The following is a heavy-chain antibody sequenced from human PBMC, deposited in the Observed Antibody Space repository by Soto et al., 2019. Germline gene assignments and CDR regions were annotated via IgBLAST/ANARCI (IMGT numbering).Heavy chain of an antibody. V-gene: IGHV5-51*01. CDR3: ARLYGDYEGGFADY. CDR1: GYSFTSYW. J-gene: IGHJ4*02. D-gene: IGHD4-17*01. CDR2: IYPGDSDT. Sequence: EVQLVQSGAEVKKPGESLKISCKGSGYSFTSYWIGWVRQMPGKGLEWMGIIYPGDSDTRYSPTFQRQVTISVDKSISSAYLQWSSLKASDTVMYDCARLYGDYEGGFADYWCQGTLVTVSS.